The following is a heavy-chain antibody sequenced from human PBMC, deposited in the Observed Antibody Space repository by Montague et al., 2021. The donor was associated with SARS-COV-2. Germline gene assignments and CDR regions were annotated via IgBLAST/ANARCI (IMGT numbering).Heavy chain of an antibody. CDR1: GFTFSSYA. D-gene: IGHD1-26*01. V-gene: IGHV3-30*04. CDR2: ISYDGRNK. CDR3: ERTSSGGYRGYFDS. Sequence: SLRLSCAASGFTFSSYALHWVRQAPGKGLEWVAGISYDGRNKYYADSVKGRFTISRDNAKNTLYLQMNSLRAEDTAVYYCERTSSGGYRGYFDSWGQGTLVTVSS. J-gene: IGHJ4*02.